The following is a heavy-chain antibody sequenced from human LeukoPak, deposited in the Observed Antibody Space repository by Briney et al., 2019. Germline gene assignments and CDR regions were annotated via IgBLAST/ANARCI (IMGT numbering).Heavy chain of an antibody. CDR3: ARVRHDYGPADAFDI. CDR2: INPSGGST. J-gene: IGHJ3*02. V-gene: IGHV1-46*01. CDR1: GYIFTSYN. Sequence: GASVKVSCKASGYIFTSYNIYWVRQAPGQGLEWMGIINPSGGSTNYAQKFQGRVTMTRDTSISTAYMELSRLRSDDTAVYYCARVRHDYGPADAFDIWGQGTMVTVSS. D-gene: IGHD4-17*01.